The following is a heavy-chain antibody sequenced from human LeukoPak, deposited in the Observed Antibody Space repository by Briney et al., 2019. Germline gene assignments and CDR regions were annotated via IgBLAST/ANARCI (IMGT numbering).Heavy chain of an antibody. V-gene: IGHV3-74*01. D-gene: IGHD3-3*01. CDR2: ISSDGRST. Sequence: GGSLRLSCAASGSTFSSTWMHWVRQVPGKGLVWVSRISSDGRSTSYADSVKGRFSISRDNAKKTLSLQMNSLRAEDTAVYYCARDEFLEWSAIQHWGQGTLVTVSS. J-gene: IGHJ1*01. CDR1: GSTFSSTW. CDR3: ARDEFLEWSAIQH.